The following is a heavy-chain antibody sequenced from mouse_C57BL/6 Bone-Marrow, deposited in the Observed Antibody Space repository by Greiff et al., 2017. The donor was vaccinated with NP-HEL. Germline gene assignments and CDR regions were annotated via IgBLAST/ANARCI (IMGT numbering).Heavy chain of an antibody. CDR2: ISSGGDYI. CDR3: TGGGITTVVAHFDY. D-gene: IGHD1-1*01. J-gene: IGHJ2*01. V-gene: IGHV5-9-1*02. CDR1: GFTFSSYA. Sequence: EVMLVESGEGLVKPGGSLKLSCAASGFTFSSYAMSWVRQTPEKRLEWVAYISSGGDYIYYADTVKGRFTISRDNARNTLYLQMSSLKSEDTAMYYCTGGGITTVVAHFDYWGQGTTLTVSS.